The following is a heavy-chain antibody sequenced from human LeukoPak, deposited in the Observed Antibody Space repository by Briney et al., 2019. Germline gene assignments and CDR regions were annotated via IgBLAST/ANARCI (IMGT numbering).Heavy chain of an antibody. CDR2: IWSDGSNK. CDR3: ARDRSGYFHLDY. V-gene: IGHV3-33*01. J-gene: IGHJ4*02. CDR1: EFTFSSYG. D-gene: IGHD3-22*01. Sequence: GGSLRLSCAASEFTFSSYGMHWVRQAPGKGLEWVAVIWSDGSNKYYADSVKGRFTISRDNSKNTLYLQMNSLRAEDTAVYYCARDRSGYFHLDYWGQGPLVTVSS.